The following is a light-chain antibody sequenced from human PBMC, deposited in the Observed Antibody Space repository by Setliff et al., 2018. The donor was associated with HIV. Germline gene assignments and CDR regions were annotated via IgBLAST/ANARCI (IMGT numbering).Light chain of an antibody. CDR2: DVS. Sequence: ALTQPRSVSGSPGQSVTISCTGTSSDVGGYNYVSWYQQHPGKAPKLMIYDVSKRPSGVPDRFSGSKSGNTASLTISGLQAEDAADYYCCSYAGSYAFVFGTGTKVTVL. V-gene: IGLV2-11*01. CDR3: CSYAGSYAFV. CDR1: SSDVGGYNY. J-gene: IGLJ1*01.